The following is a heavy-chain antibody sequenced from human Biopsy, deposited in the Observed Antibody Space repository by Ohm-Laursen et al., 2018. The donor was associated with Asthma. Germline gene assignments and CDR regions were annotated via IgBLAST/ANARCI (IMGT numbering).Heavy chain of an antibody. V-gene: IGHV1-69*13. CDR2: IIPIFGTA. CDR3: ARVDAIMISGDFYFYSGFDL. J-gene: IGHJ6*02. Sequence: SVKVSCKASGGTFSSYSVSWVRQAPGQGLEWMGGIIPIFGTANYAQKFQGRVTITADESTSTAYMELSSLRSEDTAVYYCARVDAIMISGDFYFYSGFDLWGQGTTVTVSS. D-gene: IGHD3-16*01. CDR1: GGTFSSYS.